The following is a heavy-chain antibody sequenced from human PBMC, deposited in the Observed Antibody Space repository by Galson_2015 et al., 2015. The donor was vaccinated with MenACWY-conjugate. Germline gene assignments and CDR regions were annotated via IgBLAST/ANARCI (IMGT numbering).Heavy chain of an antibody. CDR2: ISYRGRT. CDR3: ARQSSGGGTDY. CDR1: GGSISSSIYY. V-gene: IGHV4-39*01. D-gene: IGHD3-16*01. J-gene: IGHJ4*02. Sequence: SETLSLTCTVSGGSISSSIYYWGWFRQPPGKGLDWIGSISYRGRTYNNPSLASRVTTSVDTSKNQFSLRLSDVSAADTAVYYCARQSSGGGTDYWGQGTLVTVSS.